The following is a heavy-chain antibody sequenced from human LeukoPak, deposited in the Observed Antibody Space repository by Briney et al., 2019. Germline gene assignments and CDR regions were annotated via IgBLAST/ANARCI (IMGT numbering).Heavy chain of an antibody. CDR3: ARAYDILTGYYSF. D-gene: IGHD3-9*01. CDR2: ISYDGSNK. Sequence: GGSLRLSCAASGFTFSSYAMHWVRQAPGKGLEGVAVISYDGSNKYYADSVKGRFTISRDNSKNTLYLQMNSLRAEDTAVYYCARAYDILTGYYSFWGQGTLVTVSS. V-gene: IGHV3-30-3*01. J-gene: IGHJ4*02. CDR1: GFTFSSYA.